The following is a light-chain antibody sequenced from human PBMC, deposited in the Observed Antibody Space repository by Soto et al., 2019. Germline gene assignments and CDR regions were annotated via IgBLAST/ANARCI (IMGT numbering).Light chain of an antibody. V-gene: IGKV3-11*01. CDR1: QSISSY. Sequence: EIVLTQSPATLSLSPGERATLSCRASQSISSYLAWYQHKPGQAPRLLIYDAFNRAPGIPARFSGSGSGTDFTLTISSLEPEDFAVYYCQQYGSSPLFAFGPGTKVEI. CDR2: DAF. CDR3: QQYGSSPLFA. J-gene: IGKJ3*01.